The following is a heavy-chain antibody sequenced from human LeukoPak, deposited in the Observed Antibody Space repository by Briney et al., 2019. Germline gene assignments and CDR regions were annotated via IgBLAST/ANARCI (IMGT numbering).Heavy chain of an antibody. D-gene: IGHD3-22*01. CDR3: ANYYYDSSGLYYFDY. J-gene: IGHJ4*02. Sequence: PGGSLRLSCAASGFTFSSYAMSWVRQAPGKGLEWVSAISGSGGSTYYADSVNGRFTISRDNSKSTLYLQMNSLRAEDTAVYYCANYYYDSSGLYYFDYWGQGTLVTVSS. CDR1: GFTFSSYA. V-gene: IGHV3-23*01. CDR2: ISGSGGST.